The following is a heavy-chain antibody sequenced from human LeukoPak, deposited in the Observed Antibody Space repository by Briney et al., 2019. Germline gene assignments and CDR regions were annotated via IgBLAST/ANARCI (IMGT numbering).Heavy chain of an antibody. V-gene: IGHV3-30*04. J-gene: IGHJ4*02. CDR3: AKDSTITMVRGEYYFDY. CDR2: ISYDGSNK. D-gene: IGHD3-10*01. CDR1: GFTFSSYA. Sequence: GGSLRLSCAASGFTFSSYAMHWVRQAPGKGLEWVAVISYDGSNKYYADSVKGRFTISRDNSKNTVYLQMNTLRAEDTAIYYCAKDSTITMVRGEYYFDYWGQGTLVTVSS.